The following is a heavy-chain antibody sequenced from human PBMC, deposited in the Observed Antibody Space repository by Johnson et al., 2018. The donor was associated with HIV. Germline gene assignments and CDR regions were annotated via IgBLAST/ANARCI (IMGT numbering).Heavy chain of an antibody. J-gene: IGHJ3*02. D-gene: IGHD3-16*01. CDR3: TTVAGGASDI. V-gene: IGHV3-15*01. CDR1: GFTFSNAW. CDR2: IRSKTDGETT. Sequence: VQLVESGGGLVKPGGSLRLSCAATGFTFSNAWMSWVRQVPGKGLEWVGRIRSKTDGETTDYAAPGEGRFTISRDDSKNTLYLQMNSLKTEDTAVYYCTTVAGGASDIWGQGTMVTVSS.